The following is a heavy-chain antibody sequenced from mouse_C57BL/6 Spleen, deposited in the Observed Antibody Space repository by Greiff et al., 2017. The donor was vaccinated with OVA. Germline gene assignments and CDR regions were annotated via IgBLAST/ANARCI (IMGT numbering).Heavy chain of an antibody. J-gene: IGHJ4*01. V-gene: IGHV1-55*01. Sequence: VQLQQPGAELVKPGASVKMSCKASGYTFTSYWITWVKQRPGQGLEWIGDIYPGSGSTNYNEKFKSKATLTVDTSSSTAYRQISSLTSEDSAVYYCARRENGNYEGGAMDYWGQGTSVTVSS. D-gene: IGHD2-1*01. CDR1: GYTFTSYW. CDR2: IYPGSGST. CDR3: ARRENGNYEGGAMDY.